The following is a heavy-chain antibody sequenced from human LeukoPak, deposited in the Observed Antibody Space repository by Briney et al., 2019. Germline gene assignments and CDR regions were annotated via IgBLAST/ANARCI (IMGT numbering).Heavy chain of an antibody. CDR3: ARAFMAGVYYYGMDV. Sequence: GGSLRLSCAASRFTFSSYNMNWVRQAPGKGLEWISYISSRSSTVYYADSVEGRFTISRDNAKNSLDLQMNSLRAEDTAVYFCARAFMAGVYYYGMDVWGQGTTVTVSS. CDR1: RFTFSSYN. D-gene: IGHD6-19*01. J-gene: IGHJ6*02. CDR2: ISSRSSTV. V-gene: IGHV3-48*01.